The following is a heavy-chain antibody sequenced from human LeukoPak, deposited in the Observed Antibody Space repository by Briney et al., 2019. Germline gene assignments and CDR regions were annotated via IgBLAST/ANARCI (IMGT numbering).Heavy chain of an antibody. V-gene: IGHV3-7*01. CDR1: GFTFSSYW. Sequence: PGGSLRLSCAASGFTFSSYWMNWLRQAPGKGLEWVANVKQDGSEKYYVDSVKGRFTISRDNAKNTVSLQMNSLRAEDTGVYYCARAPSEIGGYYPEYFRHWGQGTLVTVSS. CDR2: VKQDGSEK. J-gene: IGHJ1*01. D-gene: IGHD3-22*01. CDR3: ARAPSEIGGYYPEYFRH.